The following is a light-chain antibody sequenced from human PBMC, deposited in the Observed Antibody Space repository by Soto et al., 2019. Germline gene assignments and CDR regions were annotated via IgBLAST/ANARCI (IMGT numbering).Light chain of an antibody. CDR1: QSISSS. CDR2: KAS. V-gene: IGKV1-5*03. J-gene: IGKJ1*01. CDR3: QQYNAFSPT. Sequence: DIPMTQSPSTLSASVGGRVTITCRASQSISSSLAWYQQKPGKAPKLLIYKASNLESGVPSRFSGSGSGTDFTITISSLQPDDFATYYCQQYNAFSPTFGQGTKVEI.